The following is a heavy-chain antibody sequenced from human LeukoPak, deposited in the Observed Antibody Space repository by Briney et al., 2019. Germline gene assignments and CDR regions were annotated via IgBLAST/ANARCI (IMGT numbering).Heavy chain of an antibody. D-gene: IGHD2-2*01. CDR2: ISSSSSTI. V-gene: IGHV3-48*01. Sequence: GGSLRLSCAASGFTFSSYSMNWVRQAPGKGLEWVSYISSSSSTIYYADSVKGRFTISRDNAKNSLYLQMNSLRAEDTAVYYCARDSVYRSSTSCYGYYYGMDVCGQGTTVTVSS. J-gene: IGHJ6*02. CDR3: ARDSVYRSSTSCYGYYYGMDV. CDR1: GFTFSSYS.